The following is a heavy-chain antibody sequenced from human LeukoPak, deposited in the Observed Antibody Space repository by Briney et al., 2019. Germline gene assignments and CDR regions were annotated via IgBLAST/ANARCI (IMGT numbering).Heavy chain of an antibody. Sequence: PSETLSLTCAVYGGSFSGYYWSWIRQPPGKGLEWIGEIKHSGITNYNPSLKSRVTISVDTSKNQFSLKLSSVTAADTAVYYCARRDSSGYYNWGQGTLVTVSS. CDR1: GGSFSGYY. V-gene: IGHV4-34*01. CDR2: IKHSGIT. CDR3: ARRDSSGYYN. J-gene: IGHJ4*02. D-gene: IGHD3-22*01.